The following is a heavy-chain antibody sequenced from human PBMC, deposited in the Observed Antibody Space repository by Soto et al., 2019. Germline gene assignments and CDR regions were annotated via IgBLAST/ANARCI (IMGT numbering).Heavy chain of an antibody. V-gene: IGHV1-18*01. Sequence: QVQLVQSGAEVKKPGASVKVSCKASGYTFTSYGISWVRQAPGQGLEWMGWISAYNGNTNYAQKLQGRVTMTTDTSTSTAYMELRSLRADDTAVYYCARDRGPILRFLEWYSGSCCMDVWGQGTTVTVSS. D-gene: IGHD3-3*01. CDR2: ISAYNGNT. J-gene: IGHJ6*02. CDR1: GYTFTSYG. CDR3: ARDRGPILRFLEWYSGSCCMDV.